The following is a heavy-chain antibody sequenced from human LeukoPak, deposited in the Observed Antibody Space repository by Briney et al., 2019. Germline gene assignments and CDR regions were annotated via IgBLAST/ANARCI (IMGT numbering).Heavy chain of an antibody. D-gene: IGHD3-10*01. J-gene: IGHJ4*02. V-gene: IGHV3-23*01. Sequence: PGGSLRLPCVASGFTFSNYAMSWVRQAPGKGLEWVSSISDGGGGTYYADSVKGRFTISRDNSKNTLYLLMNSLRAEDTAIYYCANRGKYYFDYWGQGTLVTVSS. CDR1: GFTFSNYA. CDR2: ISDGGGGT. CDR3: ANRGKYYFDY.